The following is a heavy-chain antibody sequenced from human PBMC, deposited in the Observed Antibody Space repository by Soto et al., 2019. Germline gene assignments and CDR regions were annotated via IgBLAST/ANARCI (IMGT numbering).Heavy chain of an antibody. CDR3: ARVHISGHGVDY. D-gene: IGHD5-12*01. CDR2: ISHSGST. V-gene: IGHV4-38-2*01. CDR1: GYSISSGYY. J-gene: IGHJ4*02. Sequence: PSETLSLTCAVSGYSISSGYYWAWIRQPPGQGLEWFGSISHSGSTYYNLSLKSRVTISVHTSKNQFSLDLTSVTAADTAIYYCARVHISGHGVDYWGQGTLVTVSS.